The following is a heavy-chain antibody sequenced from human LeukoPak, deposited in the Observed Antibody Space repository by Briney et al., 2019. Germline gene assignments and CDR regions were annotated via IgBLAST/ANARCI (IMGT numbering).Heavy chain of an antibody. J-gene: IGHJ6*02. CDR3: AKLAGSHYSHHYGMDV. D-gene: IGHD6-19*01. CDR2: VSGGTGNT. V-gene: IGHV3-23*01. CDR1: GFTSGSYA. Sequence: GGSLRLSRAASGFTSGSYAMSWVRQAPGKGLEWVSVVSGGTGNTYYADSVKGRFTISRDNSKNTLYLPMNSLRAEDTAVYYCAKLAGSHYSHHYGMDVWGQGTTVTVSS.